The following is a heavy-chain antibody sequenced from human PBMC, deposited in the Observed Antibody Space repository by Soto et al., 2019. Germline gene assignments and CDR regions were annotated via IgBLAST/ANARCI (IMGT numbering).Heavy chain of an antibody. CDR3: VRLFYYGSGSWVE. D-gene: IGHD3-10*01. CDR2: VNPNKGHS. V-gene: IGHV1-8*01. CDR1: GYTFTSYD. J-gene: IGHJ4*02. Sequence: QVQLVQSGAEVKKPGASVKVSCKASGYTFTSYDINWVRQATGQGLEWMGWVNPNKGHSGYAQKFQGRVTMTRNTSISTAYSELDSLRSEDTAVYYCVRLFYYGSGSWVEWGQGTLVTVSS.